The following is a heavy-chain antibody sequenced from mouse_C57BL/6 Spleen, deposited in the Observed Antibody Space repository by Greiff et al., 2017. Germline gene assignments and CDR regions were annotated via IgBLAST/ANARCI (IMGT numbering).Heavy chain of an antibody. D-gene: IGHD1-1*01. CDR2: ISGGGGNT. CDR3: ERYGSSYGFYYAMDY. J-gene: IGHJ4*01. CDR1: GFTFSSYT. V-gene: IGHV5-9*01. Sequence: EVQGVESGGGLVKPGGSLKLSCAASGFTFSSYTMSWVRQTPEKRLAWVATISGGGGNTYYQDSVKGRFTISRDNAKNTLYLQMRRLRSEDTALYYCERYGSSYGFYYAMDYWGQGTSVTVSA.